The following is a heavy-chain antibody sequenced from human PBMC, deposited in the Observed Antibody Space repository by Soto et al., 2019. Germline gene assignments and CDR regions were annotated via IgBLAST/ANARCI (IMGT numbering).Heavy chain of an antibody. J-gene: IGHJ4*02. CDR2: IYYSGST. Sequence: SETLSLTCTVSGGSISSSSYYWGWIRQPPGKGLEWIGSIYYSGSTYYNPSLKSRVTISVDTSKNQFSLKLSSVTAADTAVYYCARDRYSSSSGCDYWGQGTLVTVSS. CDR1: GGSISSSSYY. V-gene: IGHV4-39*02. CDR3: ARDRYSSSSGCDY. D-gene: IGHD6-6*01.